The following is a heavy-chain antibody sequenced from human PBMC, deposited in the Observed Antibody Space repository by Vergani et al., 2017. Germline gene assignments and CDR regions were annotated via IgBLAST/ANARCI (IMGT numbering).Heavy chain of an antibody. Sequence: QVQLQESGPGLVKPSQTLSLTCTVSGGSISSGDYYWSWIRQPPGKGLEWIGYIYYSGSTYYNPSLKSRVTISVDTSKNQFSLKLSSVTAADTAVYYCASSSHSGYDLGYFDYWGQGTLVTVSS. V-gene: IGHV4-30-4*01. CDR1: GGSISSGDYY. CDR3: ASSSHSGYDLGYFDY. J-gene: IGHJ4*02. CDR2: IYYSGST. D-gene: IGHD5-12*01.